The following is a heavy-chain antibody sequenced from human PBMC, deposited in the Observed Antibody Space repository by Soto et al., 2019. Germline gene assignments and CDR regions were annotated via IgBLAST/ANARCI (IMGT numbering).Heavy chain of an antibody. CDR3: ARSNYDFWSGITPSILTYYFDY. V-gene: IGHV4-59*13. CDR1: GGSISSYY. J-gene: IGHJ4*02. Sequence: SETLSLTCTVSGGSISSYYLSWIRQPPGKGLEWIGYIYYSGSTNYNPSLKSRVTISVDTSKNRFSLKLSSVTAADTAVYYCARSNYDFWSGITPSILTYYFDYWGQGTLVTVSS. D-gene: IGHD3-3*01. CDR2: IYYSGST.